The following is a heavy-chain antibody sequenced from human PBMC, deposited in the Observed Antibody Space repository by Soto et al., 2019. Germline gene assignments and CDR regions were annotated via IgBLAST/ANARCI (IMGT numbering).Heavy chain of an antibody. V-gene: IGHV5-51*01. CDR2: FYPGDSDT. D-gene: IGHD6-13*01. J-gene: IGHJ4*02. CDR3: AISSIAAAGFDY. CDR1: GYRFTSYW. Sequence: GESLKISCKGFGYRFTSYWIGWVRQMPGRGLEWMGIFYPGDSDTRYSPSFQGQVTISADKSISTAYLQWNSLKASDTAMYYCAISSIAAAGFDYWGQGTPVTVSS.